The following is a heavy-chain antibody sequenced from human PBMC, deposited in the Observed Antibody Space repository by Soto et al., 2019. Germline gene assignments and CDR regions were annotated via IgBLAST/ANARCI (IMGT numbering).Heavy chain of an antibody. D-gene: IGHD3-16*01. J-gene: IGHJ4*02. CDR1: GFTFSSYA. CDR2: IPYDGSNK. CDR3: ARAYEGDYFDY. Sequence: QVQLVESGGGVVQPGRSLRLSCAASGFTFSSYAMHWVRQAPGKGLEWVAVIPYDGSNKYYADSVKGRFTISRDNSKNTLYLQMNSLRAEETAVYYCARAYEGDYFDYWGQGTLVTVSS. V-gene: IGHV3-30-3*01.